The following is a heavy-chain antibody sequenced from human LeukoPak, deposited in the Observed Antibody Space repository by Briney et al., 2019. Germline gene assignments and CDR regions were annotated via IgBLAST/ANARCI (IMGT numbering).Heavy chain of an antibody. Sequence: PSETLSLTCTVSGGSIISYYWSWIRQPPGRGLEWIGNIYYSGSTYYNPSLKSRVTISVDTSKNQFSLNLSSVTAADTAVYYCARHLEADAFDIWGQGTMVTVSS. J-gene: IGHJ3*02. D-gene: IGHD1-1*01. V-gene: IGHV4-59*04. CDR3: ARHLEADAFDI. CDR2: IYYSGST. CDR1: GGSIISYY.